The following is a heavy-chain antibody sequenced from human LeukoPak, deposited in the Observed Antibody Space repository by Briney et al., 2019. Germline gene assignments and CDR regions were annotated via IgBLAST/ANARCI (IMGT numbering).Heavy chain of an antibody. J-gene: IGHJ6*02. CDR3: ARDLGSGSYGSTGMDV. CDR2: ISSSGSTI. D-gene: IGHD1-26*01. CDR1: GFTFSSYE. Sequence: GGSLRLSCAASGFTFSSYEMNWVRQAPGKGLGWVSYISSSGSTIYYADSVKGRFTISRDNAKNSLYLQMNSLRAEDTAVYYCARDLGSGSYGSTGMDVWGQGATVTVSS. V-gene: IGHV3-48*03.